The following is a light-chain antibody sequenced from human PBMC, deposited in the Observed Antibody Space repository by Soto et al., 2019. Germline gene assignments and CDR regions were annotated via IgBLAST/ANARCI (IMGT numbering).Light chain of an antibody. CDR3: QHYDSSLT. J-gene: IGKJ1*01. CDR2: GAS. CDR1: QSVDSRF. V-gene: IGKV3-20*01. Sequence: EIVLTQSPGSLSLSPGERATLSCRASQSVDSRFFAWYQQRPGQAPRLLIYGASRRATGIPERFTGSGSGTDFTITISGLVPEDLAVYYCQHYDSSLTCGLGTKVEIK.